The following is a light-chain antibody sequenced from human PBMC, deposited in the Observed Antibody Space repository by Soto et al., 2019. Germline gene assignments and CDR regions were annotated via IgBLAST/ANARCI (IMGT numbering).Light chain of an antibody. CDR3: QTYDTGVSGSI. V-gene: IGLV1-40*01. CDR2: GNI. Sequence: QPVLTQPPSVSGAPGQRVAISCAGTSSNIGAGYDVHWYQHLPGTAPKLLIFGNINRPAGVPDRFSGSKSGTSASLAITGLQAADEGYYYCQTYDTGVSGSIFGGGTQLTVL. CDR1: SSNIGAGYD. J-gene: IGLJ2*01.